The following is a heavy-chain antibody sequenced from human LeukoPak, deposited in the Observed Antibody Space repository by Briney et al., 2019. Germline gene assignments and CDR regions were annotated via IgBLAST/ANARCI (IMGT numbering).Heavy chain of an antibody. V-gene: IGHV3-30*03. CDR3: ARDKFIVATIDLLDY. CDR1: GFTFSSCG. CDR2: ISYDGSNK. D-gene: IGHD5-12*01. Sequence: PGRSLRLSCAASGFTFSSCGMHWVRQAPGKGLEWVAVISYDGSNKYYADSVKGRFTISRDNSKNTLYLQMNSLRAEDTAVYYCARDKFIVATIDLLDYWGQGTLVTVSS. J-gene: IGHJ4*02.